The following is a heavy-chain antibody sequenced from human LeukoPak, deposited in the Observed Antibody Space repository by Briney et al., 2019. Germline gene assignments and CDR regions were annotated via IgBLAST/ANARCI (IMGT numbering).Heavy chain of an antibody. CDR3: ARGVGK. J-gene: IGHJ4*02. CDR2: IYYSYSVPA. CDR1: GYSISSGYY. Sequence: PSETLTLTCAVSGYSISSGYYWVWIRQPPGKGLEWIGSIYYSYSVPAEYNPSLKSRVTISVDTAKNHFSLNLRAVTAADTAIYYGARGVGKWGQGILVTVSS. V-gene: IGHV4-38-2*01.